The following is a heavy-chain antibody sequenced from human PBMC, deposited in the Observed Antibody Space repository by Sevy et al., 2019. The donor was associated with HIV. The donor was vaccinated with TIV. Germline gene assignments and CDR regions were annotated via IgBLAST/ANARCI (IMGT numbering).Heavy chain of an antibody. D-gene: IGHD6-13*01. CDR3: ARDPEQLVGNYFDY. V-gene: IGHV3-48*01. CDR2: ISGSSNTK. J-gene: IGHJ4*02. CDR1: GFTFSSYS. Sequence: GGSLRLSCAASGFTFSSYSMNWVRQAPGKGLEWVSYISGSSNTKYYADSVKGRFTISRDNAKNSLYLQMNSLRAEDTAVYYYARDPEQLVGNYFDYWGQGTPVTVSS.